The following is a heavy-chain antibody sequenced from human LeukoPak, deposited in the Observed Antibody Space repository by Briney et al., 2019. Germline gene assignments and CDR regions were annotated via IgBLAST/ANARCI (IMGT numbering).Heavy chain of an antibody. CDR2: INPKSGGT. J-gene: IGHJ4*02. Sequence: ASVKVSCTASGHTFTGYYMHWVRQAPGQGLEWMGWINPKSGGTNYAQKFQGRVTMTRDTSISTAYMELSRLRSDDTAVYYCARDGLSRGDYDYRGCYFDYWGQGTLVTVSS. CDR3: ARDGLSRGDYDYRGCYFDY. V-gene: IGHV1-2*02. D-gene: IGHD5-12*01. CDR1: GHTFTGYY.